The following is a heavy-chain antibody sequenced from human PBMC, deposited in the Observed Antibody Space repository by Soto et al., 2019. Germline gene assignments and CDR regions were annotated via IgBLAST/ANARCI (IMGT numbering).Heavy chain of an antibody. J-gene: IGHJ3*02. CDR3: AAGSARDAFDI. CDR2: IIPILGIA. CDR1: GGTFSSYT. Sequence: QVQLVQSGAAVTKPGSSVKVSCKASGGTFSSYTISWVRQAPGQGLEWMGRIIPILGIANYAQKFQGRVTITADKSTSTAYMELSSLRSEDTAVYYCAAGSARDAFDIWGQGTMVTVSS. V-gene: IGHV1-69*02. D-gene: IGHD6-6*01.